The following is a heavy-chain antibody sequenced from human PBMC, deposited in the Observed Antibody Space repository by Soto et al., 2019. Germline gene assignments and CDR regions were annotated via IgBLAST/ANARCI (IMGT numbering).Heavy chain of an antibody. CDR2: ISAYNGNT. Sequence: ASVKVSCKASGYTFTSYGISWVRQAPGQGLEWMGWISAYNGNTNYAQKLQGRVTMTTDTSTSTAYMELRSLRSDDTAVYYCARGWYNWNDLEARNAFDIWGKGTMVTVSS. V-gene: IGHV1-18*01. CDR3: ARGWYNWNDLEARNAFDI. CDR1: GYTFTSYG. J-gene: IGHJ3*02. D-gene: IGHD1-20*01.